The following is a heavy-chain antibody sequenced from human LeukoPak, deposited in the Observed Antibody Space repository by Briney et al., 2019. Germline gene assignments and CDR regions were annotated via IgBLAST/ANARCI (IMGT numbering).Heavy chain of an antibody. D-gene: IGHD3-22*01. V-gene: IGHV1-2*02. CDR2: INPNSGGT. CDR3: AREMGRVVVITEFDAFDI. CDR1: GYTFTGYY. Sequence: GASVKVSCKASGYTFTGYYMHWVRQAPGHGLEWMGWINPNSGGTNYAQKFQGRVTMTRDTSISTAYMELSRLRSDDTAVYYCAREMGRVVVITEFDAFDIWGQGTMVTVSS. J-gene: IGHJ3*02.